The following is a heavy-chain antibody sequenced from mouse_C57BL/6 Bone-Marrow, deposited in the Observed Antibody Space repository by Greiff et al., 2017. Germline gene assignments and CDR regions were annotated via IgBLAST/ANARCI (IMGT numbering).Heavy chain of an antibody. D-gene: IGHD2-9*01. CDR3: AGHEGPSMVTPEAWFAY. J-gene: IGHJ3*01. V-gene: IGHV1-62-2*01. CDR1: GYTFTEYT. Sequence: QVQLQQSGAELVKPGASVKLSCKASGYTFTEYTIHWVKQRSGQGLEWIGWFYPGSGSIKYNEKFKDKATLTADKSSSTVYMELSRLTSEGSAVYFCAGHEGPSMVTPEAWFAYWGQGTLVTVSA. CDR2: FYPGSGSI.